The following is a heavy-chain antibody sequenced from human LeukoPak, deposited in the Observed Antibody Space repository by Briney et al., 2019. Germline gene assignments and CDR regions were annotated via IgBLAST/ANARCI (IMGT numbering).Heavy chain of an antibody. D-gene: IGHD2-21*02. J-gene: IGHJ4*02. Sequence: GGSLRLSCAASGFTFSRFTMNWVRQAPGKGLEWVSTISGSSTYIYYADSVKGRFTISRDDARNSLFLQMNSLGAEDTALYYCARSCGGDCYSSHRYYFDSWGQGSLVTVS. CDR1: GFTFSRFT. CDR3: ARSCGGDCYSSHRYYFDS. V-gene: IGHV3-21*01. CDR2: ISGSSTYI.